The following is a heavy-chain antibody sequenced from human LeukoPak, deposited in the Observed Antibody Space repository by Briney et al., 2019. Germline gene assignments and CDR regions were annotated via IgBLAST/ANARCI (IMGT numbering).Heavy chain of an antibody. CDR1: GFIFKSYW. Sequence: QPGGSLRLSCAASGFIFKSYWMSWVRQAPGKGLEWVANIKQDGSEENYVDSVKGRFTISRDNAKNSLYLQMNSLRAEDTAVYYCATGRDCSGGSCYSVYWGQGTLVTVSS. CDR2: IKQDGSEE. V-gene: IGHV3-7*01. J-gene: IGHJ4*02. D-gene: IGHD2-15*01. CDR3: ATGRDCSGGSCYSVY.